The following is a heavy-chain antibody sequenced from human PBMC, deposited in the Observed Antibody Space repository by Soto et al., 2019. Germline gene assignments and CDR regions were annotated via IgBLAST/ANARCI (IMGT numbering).Heavy chain of an antibody. CDR3: VRDHDLYVRHFRN. V-gene: IGHV3-7*01. J-gene: IGHJ1*01. CDR2: IKDDGSDI. CDR1: GFIFSTSW. Sequence: EVQLVESGGGLVQPGGSLRLSCAASGFIFSTSWMTWVRQAPGKGLEWVANIKDDGSDIYYVASVRGRFTISRDNARSTLYLQMNNLRAEDTAHYYCVRDHDLYVRHFRNWGQGTLVTVSS. D-gene: IGHD1-1*01.